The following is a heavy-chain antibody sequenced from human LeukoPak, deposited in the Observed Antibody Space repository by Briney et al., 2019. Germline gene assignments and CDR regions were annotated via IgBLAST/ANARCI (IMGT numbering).Heavy chain of an antibody. CDR2: ISGSGGST. J-gene: IGHJ4*02. D-gene: IGHD4-17*01. V-gene: IGHV3-23*01. Sequence: GGSLRLSCAASGFTFSSYAMSWVRQAPGKGLEWASAISGSGGSTYYADSVKGRFTISRDNSKNTLYLQMNSLRAEDTAVYYCAKLTTVTTTLKYYFDYWGQGTLVTVSS. CDR1: GFTFSSYA. CDR3: AKLTTVTTTLKYYFDY.